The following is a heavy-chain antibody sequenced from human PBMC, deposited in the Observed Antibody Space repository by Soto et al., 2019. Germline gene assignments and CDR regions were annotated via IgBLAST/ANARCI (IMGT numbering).Heavy chain of an antibody. V-gene: IGHV3-49*03. D-gene: IGHD6-19*01. J-gene: IGHJ3*02. CDR3: TRERPEAGLGPLKAFDI. Sequence: PGGSLRLSCTASGFTFGDYAMSWFRQAPGKGLEWVGFIRSKAYGGTTEYAASVKGRFTISRDDSKSIAYLQMNSLKTEDTAVYYCTRERPEAGLGPLKAFDIWGQGTMVTVAS. CDR2: IRSKAYGGTT. CDR1: GFTFGDYA.